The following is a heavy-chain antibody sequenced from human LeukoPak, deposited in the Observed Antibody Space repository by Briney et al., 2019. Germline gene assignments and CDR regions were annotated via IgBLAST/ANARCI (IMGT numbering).Heavy chain of an antibody. CDR1: GYTFTGYY. D-gene: IGHD3-10*01. Sequence: ASVKVSCKASGYTFTGYYMHWVRQAPGQGLEWMGWINPNSGGTNYAQKFQGRVTMTRDTSISTAYMELSRLRSDDTAVYYCARTYYCGSGSYWRWFDPWGQGTLVTVSS. CDR2: INPNSGGT. V-gene: IGHV1-2*02. CDR3: ARTYYCGSGSYWRWFDP. J-gene: IGHJ5*02.